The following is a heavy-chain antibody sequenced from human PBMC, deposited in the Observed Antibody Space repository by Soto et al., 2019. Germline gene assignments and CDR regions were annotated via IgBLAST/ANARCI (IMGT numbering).Heavy chain of an antibody. V-gene: IGHV4-34*01. D-gene: IGHD3-3*01. J-gene: IGHJ5*02. CDR2: INHSGST. Sequence: PSETLSLTXAVHGGSFSGYYWSWIRQPPGKGLEWIGEINHSGSTNYNPSLKSRVTISVDTSKNQFSLKLSSVTAADTAVYYCARAIFGVVTLNWFDPWGQGTLVTVSS. CDR1: GGSFSGYY. CDR3: ARAIFGVVTLNWFDP.